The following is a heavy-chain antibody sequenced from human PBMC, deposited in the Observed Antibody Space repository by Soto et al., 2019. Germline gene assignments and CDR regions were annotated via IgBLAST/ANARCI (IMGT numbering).Heavy chain of an antibody. V-gene: IGHV3-30*03. J-gene: IGHJ4*02. CDR2: ILYDGSKE. D-gene: IGHD2-15*01. Sequence: LRLSCAASGFTFSSYAMDRVRQAPGKGLEWVARILYDGSKEYYADPVKGRFTISRDNSKNTLYLQVNSLRAEDTAVYYCARGLGYCSGGSCWTFDYWGQGTLVTVSS. CDR1: GFTFSSYA. CDR3: ARGLGYCSGGSCWTFDY.